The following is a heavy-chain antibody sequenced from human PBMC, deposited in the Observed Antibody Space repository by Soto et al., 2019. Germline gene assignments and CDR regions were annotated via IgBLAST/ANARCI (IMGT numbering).Heavy chain of an antibody. Sequence: QVQLVESGGGVVQPGRSLRLSCAASGFTFSGYGMHWVRQAPGKGLEWVAVIWYDGSNKYYADSVKGRFTISRDNSKNTLYLQMNSLRAEDTAVYYCARVHDDYGDYGDKDDAFDIWGQGTMVTVSS. CDR1: GFTFSGYG. CDR2: IWYDGSNK. V-gene: IGHV3-33*01. CDR3: ARVHDDYGDYGDKDDAFDI. J-gene: IGHJ3*02. D-gene: IGHD4-17*01.